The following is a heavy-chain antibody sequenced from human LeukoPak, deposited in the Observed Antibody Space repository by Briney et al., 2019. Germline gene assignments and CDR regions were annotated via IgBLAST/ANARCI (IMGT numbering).Heavy chain of an antibody. D-gene: IGHD4-17*01. V-gene: IGHV4-34*01. CDR1: GVSFHNYY. Sequence: SETLSLTCAVPGVSFHNYYWSWVRQTPGKGLEWIGEINHSGYTNDSPSLKSRVTLSIDTSRKQFSLNLRSVTVADTGIYYCTRMTTGHDYWGQGTLVTVSS. CDR3: TRMTTGHDY. CDR2: INHSGYT. J-gene: IGHJ4*02.